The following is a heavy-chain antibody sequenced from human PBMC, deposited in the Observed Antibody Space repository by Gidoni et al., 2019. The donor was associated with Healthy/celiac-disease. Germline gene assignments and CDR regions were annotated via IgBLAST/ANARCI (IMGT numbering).Heavy chain of an antibody. CDR3: ARDEGQQLAFDY. J-gene: IGHJ4*02. D-gene: IGHD6-13*01. CDR1: GFTFSSYS. CDR2: ISSSSSYI. Sequence: EVQLVESGGGLVKPGGSLRLSCAASGFTFSSYSMNWVRQAPGKGLEWVSSISSSSSYIYYADSVKGRFTISRDNAKNSLYLQMNSLRAEDTAVYYCARDEGQQLAFDYWGQGTLVTVSS. V-gene: IGHV3-21*01.